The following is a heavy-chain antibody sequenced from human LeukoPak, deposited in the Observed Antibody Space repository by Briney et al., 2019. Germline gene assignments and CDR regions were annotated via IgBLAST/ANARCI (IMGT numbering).Heavy chain of an antibody. Sequence: SVKVSCKASGGTFSSYAISWVRQAPGQGLEWMGGIIPIFGTANYAQKFQGRVTITTDESTSTAYMELSSLRSEDTAVYYCARASRYCGGDCYPQDFDYWGQGTLVTVSS. CDR1: GGTFSSYA. CDR3: ARASRYCGGDCYPQDFDY. CDR2: IIPIFGTA. J-gene: IGHJ4*02. D-gene: IGHD2-21*01. V-gene: IGHV1-69*05.